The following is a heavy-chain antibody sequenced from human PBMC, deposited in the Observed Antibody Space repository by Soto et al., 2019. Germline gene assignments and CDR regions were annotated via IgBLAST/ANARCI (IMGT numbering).Heavy chain of an antibody. Sequence: SGPTLVNPTQTLTLTCTFSGLSLSSSGVGVGWIRQPPGKALEWLALIYWDDDKRYSPSLENRLTITKDTSKNQVVPTMTNMDPVDTATYYCAHTKGYCSSTSCKDAKGGFDYWGQGTLVTVSS. V-gene: IGHV2-5*02. CDR3: AHTKGYCSSTSCKDAKGGFDY. CDR1: GLSLSSSGVG. CDR2: IYWDDDK. D-gene: IGHD2-2*01. J-gene: IGHJ4*02.